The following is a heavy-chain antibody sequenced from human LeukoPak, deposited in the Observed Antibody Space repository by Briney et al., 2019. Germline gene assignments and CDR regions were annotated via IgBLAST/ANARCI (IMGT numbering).Heavy chain of an antibody. J-gene: IGHJ4*02. Sequence: KPGGSLRLSCAASGFTFRSYSMNWVRQAPGKGLEWVSSISSSSSYIYYADSVKGRFTISRDNAKNSLYLQMNSLRAEDTAVYYCARDFYGDYPSRYFDYWGQGTLVTVSS. V-gene: IGHV3-21*01. CDR3: ARDFYGDYPSRYFDY. CDR1: GFTFRSYS. CDR2: ISSSSSYI. D-gene: IGHD4-17*01.